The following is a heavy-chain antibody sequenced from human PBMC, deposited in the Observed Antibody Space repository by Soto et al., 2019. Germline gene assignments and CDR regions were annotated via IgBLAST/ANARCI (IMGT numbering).Heavy chain of an antibody. CDR1: GFVVSNNY. Sequence: GGSLRLSCAASGFVVSNNYMSWVRQAPGKGLEWVSVIYSANDTHYADSVKGRFTISRDNSKNTLYLQMHSMRAEDTAVYYCARVGYDALSGFSRILNYWGQGTLVTVSS. CDR2: IYSANDT. J-gene: IGHJ4*02. D-gene: IGHD3-3*01. V-gene: IGHV3-66*01. CDR3: ARVGYDALSGFSRILNY.